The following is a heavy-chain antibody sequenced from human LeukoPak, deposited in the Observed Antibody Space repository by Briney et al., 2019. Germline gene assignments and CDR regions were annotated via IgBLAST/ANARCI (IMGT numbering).Heavy chain of an antibody. D-gene: IGHD3-22*01. CDR2: ISSSSSYI. Sequence: AGRSLRLSCAASGFTFSTYSMNWVRQAPGKGLEWVSSISSSSSYIYYADSVKGRFTISRDNSKNTLYLQMNSLRAEDTAVYYCAKGYDSKADAFDIWGQGTMVTVSS. CDR1: GFTFSTYS. J-gene: IGHJ3*02. V-gene: IGHV3-21*04. CDR3: AKGYDSKADAFDI.